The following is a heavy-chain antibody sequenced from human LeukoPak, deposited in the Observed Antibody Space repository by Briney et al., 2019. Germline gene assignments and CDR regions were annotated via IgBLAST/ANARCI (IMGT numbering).Heavy chain of an antibody. V-gene: IGHV3-30*18. J-gene: IGHJ4*02. D-gene: IGHD3-10*01. Sequence: PGGSLRLSCAASGFTFSSYGMHWVRQAPGQGLEWVAVTSYDASKKFYADSVKGRFTISRDNPKNTLYLQMNSLRAEDTAVYYCAKPYYYGSGTPSYFDYWGQRTLVTVSS. CDR2: TSYDASKK. CDR1: GFTFSSYG. CDR3: AKPYYYGSGTPSYFDY.